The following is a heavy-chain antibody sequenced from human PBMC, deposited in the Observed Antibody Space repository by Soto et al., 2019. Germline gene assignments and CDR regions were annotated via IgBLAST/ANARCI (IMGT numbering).Heavy chain of an antibody. D-gene: IGHD2-2*01. CDR3: VGILAPAAERGHY. V-gene: IGHV4-31*03. Sequence: QVQLQESGPGLVKPSQTLSLTCTVSGGSISSGGYYWSWIRQHPGKGLEWIGYIYYSGSTYYNPCLKSRVTISVDTSKNQFSVKLSSVTAADTAVYYCVGILAPAAERGHYWGQGTLGTGSS. CDR2: IYYSGST. CDR1: GGSISSGGYY. J-gene: IGHJ4*02.